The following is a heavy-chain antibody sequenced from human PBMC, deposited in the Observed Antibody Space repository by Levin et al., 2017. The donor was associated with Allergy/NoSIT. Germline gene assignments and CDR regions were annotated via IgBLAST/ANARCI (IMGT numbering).Heavy chain of an antibody. V-gene: IGHV1-18*01. CDR3: ARDTRTIIIVVSADISSFDY. CDR1: GYTFSGYG. D-gene: IGHD2-2*02. Sequence: PGASVKVSCKASGYTFSGYGISWMRQAPGQGLEWMGWISGYSGNTNYAQKFQGRVTMTKDTSTSTAYMELRSLRSDDTAVYYCARDTRTIIIVVSADISSFDYWGQGTLVTVSS. J-gene: IGHJ4*02. CDR2: ISGYSGNT.